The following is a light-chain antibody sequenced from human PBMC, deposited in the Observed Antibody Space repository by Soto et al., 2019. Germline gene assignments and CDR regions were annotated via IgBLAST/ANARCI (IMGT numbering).Light chain of an antibody. CDR3: QQYDTYSRT. J-gene: IGKJ1*01. V-gene: IGKV1-5*03. CDR1: QSISNW. CDR2: EAS. Sequence: DIQMTQSPSTLSASIGDRVTITCRASQSISNWLAWYQQKPGKAPKLLIYEASNLQRGVPSRFSGSGSGTEFTLTISSLQPDDFATFCCQQYDTYSRTFGQGTKVEIK.